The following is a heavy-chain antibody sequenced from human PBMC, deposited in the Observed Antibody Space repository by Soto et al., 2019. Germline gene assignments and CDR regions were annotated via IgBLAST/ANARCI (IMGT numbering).Heavy chain of an antibody. Sequence: QVQLQESGPGLVKPSETLSLTCTVSGGSVSSGSYYWSWIRQPPGKGLEWIGYIYYSGSTNYNPSLKSRVTLSVDTSKNQFSLKLSSVTAADTAVYYCAREVLSIAARPLDYWGQGTLVTVSS. J-gene: IGHJ4*02. D-gene: IGHD6-6*01. CDR1: GGSVSSGSYY. V-gene: IGHV4-61*01. CDR3: AREVLSIAARPLDY. CDR2: IYYSGST.